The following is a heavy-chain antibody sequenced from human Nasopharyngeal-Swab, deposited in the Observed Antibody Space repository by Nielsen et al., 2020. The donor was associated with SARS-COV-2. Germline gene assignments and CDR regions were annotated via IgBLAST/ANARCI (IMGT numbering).Heavy chain of an antibody. J-gene: IGHJ4*02. CDR2: MSEDGRNK. Sequence: GGSLRLSCAASGFTFSNYGMHWVRQAPGQGLEWVALMSEDGRNKYYAKSLEGRFTISRDNSKNTLFLQIHSLRAEDTAVYYCAKDDGGYQKSPPFDYWGQGALVTVSS. CDR1: GFTFSNYG. D-gene: IGHD1-26*01. V-gene: IGHV3-30*18. CDR3: AKDDGGYQKSPPFDY.